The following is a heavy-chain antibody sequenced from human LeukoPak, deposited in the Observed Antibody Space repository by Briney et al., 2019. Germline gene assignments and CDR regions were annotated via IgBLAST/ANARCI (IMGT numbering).Heavy chain of an antibody. Sequence: SETLSLTCTVSGRPISSYYWSWIRQPPGKGLEWIGYIYYSGSTNYNPSLKSRVTIPVDTSKNQFSLKLSSVTAADTAVYYCARRYYYGSGSFFFDYWGQGTLVTVSS. CDR2: IYYSGST. J-gene: IGHJ4*02. D-gene: IGHD3-10*01. V-gene: IGHV4-59*01. CDR1: GRPISSYY. CDR3: ARRYYYGSGSFFFDY.